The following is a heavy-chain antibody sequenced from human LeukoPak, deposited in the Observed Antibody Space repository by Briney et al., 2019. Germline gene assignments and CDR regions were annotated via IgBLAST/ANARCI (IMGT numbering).Heavy chain of an antibody. CDR2: ISYDGSNK. CDR3: AREGYSYGYWQSYYYYYGMDV. D-gene: IGHD5-18*01. CDR1: GFTFSSYA. V-gene: IGHV3-30-3*01. Sequence: PGGSLRLSCAASGFTFSSYAMHWVRQAPGKGLEWEAVISYDGSNKYYADSVKGRFTISRDNSKNTLYLQMNSLRAEDTAVYYCAREGYSYGYWQSYYYYYGMDVWGQGTTVTVSS. J-gene: IGHJ6*02.